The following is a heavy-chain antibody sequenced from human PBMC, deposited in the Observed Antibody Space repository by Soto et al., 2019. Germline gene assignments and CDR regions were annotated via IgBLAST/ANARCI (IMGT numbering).Heavy chain of an antibody. CDR2: INHSGST. D-gene: IGHD4-17*01. J-gene: IGHJ4*02. CDR3: ARADDYGDYFAFDY. CDR1: GGSFSGYY. Sequence: PSETLSLTCAVYGGSFSGYYWTWIRQPPGTGLEWIGEINHSGSTNYNPSLKSRVTISVDTSKNQFSLKLSSVNAADTAVYYCARADDYGDYFAFDYWGQGTLVTVSS. V-gene: IGHV4-34*01.